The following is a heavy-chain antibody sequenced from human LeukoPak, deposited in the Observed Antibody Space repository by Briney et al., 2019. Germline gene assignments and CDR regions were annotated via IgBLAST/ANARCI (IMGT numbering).Heavy chain of an antibody. V-gene: IGHV3-7*01. J-gene: IGHJ4*02. CDR2: IKQDGSEK. CDR1: GFPFSSYW. CDR3: ARGGAPYSSSWYGALDY. D-gene: IGHD6-13*01. Sequence: GGSLRLSCAASGFPFSSYWMSWVRQAPGKGLEWVANIKQDGSEKYYVDSVKGRFTISRDNAKNSLYLQMNSLRAEDTAVYYCARGGAPYSSSWYGALDYWGQGTLVTVSS.